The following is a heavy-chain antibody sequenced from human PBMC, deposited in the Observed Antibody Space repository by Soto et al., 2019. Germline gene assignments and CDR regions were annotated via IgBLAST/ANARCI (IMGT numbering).Heavy chain of an antibody. V-gene: IGHV1-69*13. Sequence: SVKVSCKASGGTFSSYAISWVRQAPGQGLEWMGGIIPIFGTANYAQKLQGRVTITADESTSTAYMELSSLRSEDTAVYYCASEGYYYDSSGSYYYYYGMDVWGQGTTVTVSS. CDR1: GGTFSSYA. D-gene: IGHD3-22*01. CDR3: ASEGYYYDSSGSYYYYYGMDV. J-gene: IGHJ6*02. CDR2: IIPIFGTA.